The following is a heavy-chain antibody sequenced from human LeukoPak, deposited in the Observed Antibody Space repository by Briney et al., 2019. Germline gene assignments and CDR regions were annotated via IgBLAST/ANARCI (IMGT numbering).Heavy chain of an antibody. V-gene: IGHV3-7*02. CDR2: INQDGSEA. CDR1: GFTFTNNW. Sequence: GGSLRLSCTAAGFTFTNNWMFWVRQAPGKGPEWLANINQDGSEAYSVDSVKGRFTISRDNAKNSVYLQMNSLGVEDTAVYYCAVTSRSYAFDYWGPGTLVTVSS. J-gene: IGHJ4*02. D-gene: IGHD3-16*01. CDR3: AVTSRSYAFDY.